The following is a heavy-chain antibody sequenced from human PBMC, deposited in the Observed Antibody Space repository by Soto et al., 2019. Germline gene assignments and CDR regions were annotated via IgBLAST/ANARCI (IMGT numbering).Heavy chain of an antibody. CDR1: GFTFSSYG. CDR2: ISYDGSNK. D-gene: IGHD1-26*01. V-gene: IGHV3-30*18. Sequence: GGSLRLSCAASGFTFSSYGMHWVRQAPGKGLEWVAVISYDGSNKYYADSVKGRFTISRDNSKNTLYLQMNSLRAEDTAVYYCAKDLAVGATTDYYYGMDVWGQGTTVTVSS. CDR3: AKDLAVGATTDYYYGMDV. J-gene: IGHJ6*02.